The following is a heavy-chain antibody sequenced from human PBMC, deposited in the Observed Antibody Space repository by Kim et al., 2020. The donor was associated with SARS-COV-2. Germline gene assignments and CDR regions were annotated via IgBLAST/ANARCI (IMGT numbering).Heavy chain of an antibody. CDR3: ARVGVAAAHTTFFDS. Sequence: SETLSLTCTVSGYSVSSSYYWGWIRQPPGKGLEWIGSIYHSGSTYYNPSLKSRVTISIDTSKNQFSLKLSSVTAADTAVYYCARVGVAAAHTTFFDSWGQGTLVTVSS. CDR2: IYHSGST. V-gene: IGHV4-38-2*02. CDR1: GYSVSSSYY. J-gene: IGHJ4*02. D-gene: IGHD6-13*01.